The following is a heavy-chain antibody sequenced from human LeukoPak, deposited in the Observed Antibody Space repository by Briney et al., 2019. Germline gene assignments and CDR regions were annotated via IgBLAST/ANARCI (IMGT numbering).Heavy chain of an antibody. CDR1: GGSISSGDYY. D-gene: IGHD5-18*01. V-gene: IGHV4-30-4*01. CDR3: ARESGYSYGKTNDY. Sequence: SETLSLTCTVSGGSISSGDYYWSWIRQPPGKGLEWIGYIYYSGSTYYNPSLKSRGTISVDTSKNQFSLKLSSVTAADTAVYYCARESGYSYGKTNDYWGQGTLVTVSS. J-gene: IGHJ4*02. CDR2: IYYSGST.